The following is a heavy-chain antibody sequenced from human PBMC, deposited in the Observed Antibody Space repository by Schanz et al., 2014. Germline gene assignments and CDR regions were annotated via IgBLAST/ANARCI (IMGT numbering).Heavy chain of an antibody. CDR3: AKDMARGGYNWVFDS. D-gene: IGHD5-12*01. CDR1: GFTFSSYA. V-gene: IGHV3-30*04. CDR2: TSSDGSLK. Sequence: QVQLVESGGGVVQPGRSLRLSCAASGFTFSSYAVHWVRQAPDKGLVWVAVTSSDGSLKYYADSVKGRFTISRDNSKNTLYLQMNSLRAEDTAIYYCAKDMARGGYNWVFDSWGQGTLVTVSS. J-gene: IGHJ4*02.